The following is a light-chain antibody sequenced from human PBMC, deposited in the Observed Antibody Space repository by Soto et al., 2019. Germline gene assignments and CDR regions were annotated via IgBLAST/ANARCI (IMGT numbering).Light chain of an antibody. CDR2: GAS. Sequence: EILLTQSPGTLSVSPGERATLSCTASQSLRSNFLAWYQQKPGKAPRLLIYGASTRATGIPARLSGSGSGTEFSLTIRGLQSEDFAIYYCQQYNNWWTFGQGTKVDI. J-gene: IGKJ1*01. V-gene: IGKV3-15*01. CDR1: QSLRSN. CDR3: QQYNNWWT.